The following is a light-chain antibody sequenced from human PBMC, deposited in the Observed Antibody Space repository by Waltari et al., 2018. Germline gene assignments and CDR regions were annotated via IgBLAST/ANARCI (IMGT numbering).Light chain of an antibody. CDR2: EVI. CDR3: CTCAGSNTRL. J-gene: IGLJ2*01. V-gene: IGLV2-23*02. CDR1: TSDVGFYDR. Sequence: QSALTQPASVSGSPGQSLTIACTGSTSDVGFYDRVSWYHHHPGKAPKLRMYEVIKRPSVVSTYVSGSKSGHTSFLAFVGLHVEDEADYFCCTCAGSNTRLFGGGTKLTVL.